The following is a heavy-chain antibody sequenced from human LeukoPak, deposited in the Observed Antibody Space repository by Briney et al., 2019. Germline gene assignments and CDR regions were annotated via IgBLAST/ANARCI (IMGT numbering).Heavy chain of an antibody. CDR3: ARTASPYGMDV. CDR1: GYTFTSYA. CDR2: INANTGNP. Sequence: GASVKVSCKASGYTFTSYAMNWVRQAPGQGLEWMGWINANTGNPTYAQGFTGRFVFSLDTSVGTAYLQISSLKAEDTAVYYCARTASPYGMDVWGQGTSVTVSS. J-gene: IGHJ6*02. D-gene: IGHD6-6*01. V-gene: IGHV7-4-1*02.